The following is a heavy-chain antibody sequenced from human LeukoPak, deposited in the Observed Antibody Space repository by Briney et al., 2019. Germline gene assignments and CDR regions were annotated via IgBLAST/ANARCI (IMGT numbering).Heavy chain of an antibody. J-gene: IGHJ3*02. CDR3: XRPSXYXXRLQGAXDI. V-gene: IGHV4-59*08. Sequence: SETLSLTCTVSGGSISSYYWSWIRQPPGKGLEWIGYIYYSGSTNYXPSLKSRVTISVDTSKNQFSLKLSSVTAADTAVYYCXRPSXYXXRLQGAXDIWGQGTMVTVSS. CDR1: GGSISSYY. D-gene: IGHD3-22*01. CDR2: IYYSGST.